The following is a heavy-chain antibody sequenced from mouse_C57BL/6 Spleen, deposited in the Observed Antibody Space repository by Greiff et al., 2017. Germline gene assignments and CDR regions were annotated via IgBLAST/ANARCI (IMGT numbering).Heavy chain of an antibody. J-gene: IGHJ2*01. CDR2: IYPGDGAT. D-gene: IGHD3-3*01. CDR1: GYAFSSYW. CDR3: ARWTGKGYFDY. Sequence: VKLMESGAELVKPGASVKISCKASGYAFSSYWMNWVKQRPGQGLEWIGQIYPGDGATNYNGKFKGKATLTADKSSSTAYMQLSSLTSEDSAVYFCARWTGKGYFDYWGQGTTLTVSS. V-gene: IGHV1-80*01.